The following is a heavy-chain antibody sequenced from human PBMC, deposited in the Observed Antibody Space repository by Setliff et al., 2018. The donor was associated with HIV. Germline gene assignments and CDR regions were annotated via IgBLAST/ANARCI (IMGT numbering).Heavy chain of an antibody. D-gene: IGHD3-10*01. CDR3: ARDGWDYYGSGTYPPLYYFDS. CDR2: IIPILATS. CDR1: GDTFRSYA. V-gene: IGHV1-69*06. J-gene: IGHJ4*01. Sequence: SVKVSCKASGDTFRSYAISWVRQAPGQGLEWMGRIIPILATSNYTQKFQGRVTITADKSTRTAHMELSSLRSEDTAVYYCARDGWDYYGSGTYPPLYYFDSWGQGTLVTVSS.